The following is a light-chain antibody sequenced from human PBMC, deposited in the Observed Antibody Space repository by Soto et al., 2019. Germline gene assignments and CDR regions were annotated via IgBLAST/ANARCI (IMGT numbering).Light chain of an antibody. CDR1: RSDVGGYKY. CDR2: DVS. J-gene: IGLJ2*01. V-gene: IGLV2-11*01. CDR3: CSYGGGRTPLG. Sequence: QSVLTQPHSVSGSPGQSVAISCTGSRSDVGGYKYVSWYQQFPGKAPKLIIYDVSRRPSGVPDRFSGSKSGNTASLTISGLQAEDEGDYYCCSYGGGRTPLGFGGGTKLTVL.